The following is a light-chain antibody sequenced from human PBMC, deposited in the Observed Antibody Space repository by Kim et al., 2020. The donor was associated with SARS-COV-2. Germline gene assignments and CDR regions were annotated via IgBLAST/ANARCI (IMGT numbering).Light chain of an antibody. V-gene: IGKV1-12*01. CDR2: AAS. CDR3: HQCASSPWT. CDR1: GGVGTW. Sequence: DIQMTQSPSSVSAAVGDSVAITCPASGGVGTWVAWYQQKPGKAPKLLIYAASTLASGVPSRFSGSASGREFTLTISNLQPEDVATYSCHQCASSPWTFGQGTKVDIK. J-gene: IGKJ1*01.